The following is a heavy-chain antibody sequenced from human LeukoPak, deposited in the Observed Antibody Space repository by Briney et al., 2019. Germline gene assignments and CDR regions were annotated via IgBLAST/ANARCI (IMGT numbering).Heavy chain of an antibody. CDR2: TSCSGSTI. CDR3: ARNSYSNYGLD. Sequence: GGSLRLSCAASGFTFSSYEMNWVRQAPGKGLEWVSYTSCSGSTIYYADSVKGRFTISRDNAKNSLYLQMNSLRAEDTAVYYCARNSYSNYGLDWGQGTLVTVSS. V-gene: IGHV3-48*03. D-gene: IGHD4-11*01. CDR1: GFTFSSYE. J-gene: IGHJ4*02.